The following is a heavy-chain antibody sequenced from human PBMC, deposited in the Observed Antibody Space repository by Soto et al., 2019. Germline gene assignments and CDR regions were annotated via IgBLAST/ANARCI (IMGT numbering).Heavy chain of an antibody. V-gene: IGHV1-69*13. CDR3: ARDSGAKLSSS. CDR1: GGTFSSYR. J-gene: IGHJ4*02. D-gene: IGHD6-13*01. Sequence: ASVKVSCKASGGTFSSYRFNWVRQARGQGLEWLGGIVPIYRTADYAQKFQGRVTITADESTRTVYMELSSLKSQDTALYYCARDSGAKLSSSWGQGTLVTVS. CDR2: IVPIYRTA.